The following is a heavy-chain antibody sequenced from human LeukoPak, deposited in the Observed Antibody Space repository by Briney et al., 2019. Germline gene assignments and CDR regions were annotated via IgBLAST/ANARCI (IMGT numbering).Heavy chain of an antibody. CDR2: INPSGGST. Sequence: ASVKVSCKASGYTFTSYYMHWVRQAPGQGLEWMGIINPSGGSTNYAQKFQGRVTITADESTSTAYMELSSLRSEDTAVYYCAAVIAVATNWFDPWGQGALVTVSS. V-gene: IGHV1-46*01. CDR1: GYTFTSYY. CDR3: AAVIAVATNWFDP. D-gene: IGHD6-19*01. J-gene: IGHJ5*02.